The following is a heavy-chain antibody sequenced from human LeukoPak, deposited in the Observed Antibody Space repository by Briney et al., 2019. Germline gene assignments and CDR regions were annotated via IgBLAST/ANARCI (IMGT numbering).Heavy chain of an antibody. CDR3: AKAPSGTPYYFDY. D-gene: IGHD3-10*01. CDR2: IWYDGSNK. CDR1: GFTFSSYG. V-gene: IGHV3-33*06. Sequence: GGSLRLSCAASGFTFSSYGMHWVRQAPGKGLEWVAVIWYDGSNKYYADSVKGRFTISRDNSKNTLCLQMNSLRAEDTAVYYCAKAPSGTPYYFDYWGQGTLVTVSS. J-gene: IGHJ4*02.